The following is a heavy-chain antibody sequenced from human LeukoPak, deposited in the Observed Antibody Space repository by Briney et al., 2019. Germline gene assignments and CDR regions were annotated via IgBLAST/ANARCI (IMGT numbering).Heavy chain of an antibody. J-gene: IGHJ4*02. Sequence: SETLSLTCTVSGYSISSGYFWGWIRQPPGKGLEWIGSIYHSGSTYYNPSLKSRVTISVDTSKNQFSLKLSAVTAADTAVYYCARDRDSGSYDVDYWGQGTLVTVSS. V-gene: IGHV4-38-2*02. CDR2: IYHSGST. CDR1: GYSISSGYF. CDR3: ARDRDSGSYDVDY. D-gene: IGHD1-26*01.